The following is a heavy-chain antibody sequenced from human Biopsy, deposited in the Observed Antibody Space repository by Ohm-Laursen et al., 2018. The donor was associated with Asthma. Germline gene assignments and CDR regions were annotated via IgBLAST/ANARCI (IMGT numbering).Heavy chain of an antibody. D-gene: IGHD3-10*01. CDR1: GYTFTGYY. CDR3: AREVLWFGESTNPGGMDV. CDR2: VNPNSGGT. J-gene: IGHJ6*02. Sequence: ASVKVSCKASGYTFTGYYMHWVRQAPGQGLEWMGWVNPNSGGTNYAQKFQGWVTMTRDTSISTAYMELSRLRSDDTAVYYCAREVLWFGESTNPGGMDVWGQGTTVTVSS. V-gene: IGHV1-2*04.